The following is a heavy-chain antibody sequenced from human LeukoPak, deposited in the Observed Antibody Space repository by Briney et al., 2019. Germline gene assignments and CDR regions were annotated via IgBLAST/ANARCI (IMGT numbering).Heavy chain of an antibody. D-gene: IGHD3-10*01. CDR2: INCNSGGT. CDR1: GYTFTGYY. V-gene: IGHV1-2*02. J-gene: IGHJ4*02. CDR3: ARDQGFIMVRGA. Sequence: VASVKVSCKASGYTFTGYYMHWGRQAPGQGLEWMGWINCNSGGTNYAQKFQGRVTMTRDTSISTAYMELSRLRSDDTAVYYCARDQGFIMVRGAWGQGTLVTVSS.